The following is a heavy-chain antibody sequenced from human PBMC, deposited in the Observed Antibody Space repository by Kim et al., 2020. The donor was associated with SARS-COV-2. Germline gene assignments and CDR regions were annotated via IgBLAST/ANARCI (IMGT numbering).Heavy chain of an antibody. Sequence: GGSLRLSCAASGFTFSSYWMSWVRQAPGKGLEWVANIKQDGSEKYYVDSVKGRFTISRDNAKNSLYLQMNSLRAEDTAVYYCARSSYYDFWSGYYTGYYYYGMDVWGQGTTVTVSS. J-gene: IGHJ6*02. D-gene: IGHD3-3*01. V-gene: IGHV3-7*03. CDR3: ARSSYYDFWSGYYTGYYYYGMDV. CDR2: IKQDGSEK. CDR1: GFTFSSYW.